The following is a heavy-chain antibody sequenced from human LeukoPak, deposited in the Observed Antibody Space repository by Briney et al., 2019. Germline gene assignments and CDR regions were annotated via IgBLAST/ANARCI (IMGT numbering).Heavy chain of an antibody. CDR1: GFTFSSYA. CDR3: AKVGGHYDSSEVDYFDY. Sequence: GGSLRLSCAVSGFTFSSYAMSWVRQAPGKGLEWVSAISGSGGSTYYADSVKGRFTISRDNSKNTLYLQMNSLRAEDTAVYYCAKVGGHYDSSEVDYFDYWGQGTLVTVSS. D-gene: IGHD3-22*01. V-gene: IGHV3-23*01. J-gene: IGHJ4*02. CDR2: ISGSGGST.